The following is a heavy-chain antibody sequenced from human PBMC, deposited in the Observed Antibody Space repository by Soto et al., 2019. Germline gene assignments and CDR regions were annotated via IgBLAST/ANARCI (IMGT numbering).Heavy chain of an antibody. J-gene: IGHJ3*02. D-gene: IGHD2-8*01. CDR3: ARFPLMVYAVRAFDI. V-gene: IGHV3-30-3*01. CDR1: GFTFSSYA. CDR2: ISYDGSNK. Sequence: QVQLVESGGGVVQPGRSLRLSCAASGFTFSSYAMHWVRQAPGKGLEWVAVISYDGSNKYYADSVKGRFTISRDNSKNTLYLQMNSLRAEDTAVYYCARFPLMVYAVRAFDIWGQGTMVTVSS.